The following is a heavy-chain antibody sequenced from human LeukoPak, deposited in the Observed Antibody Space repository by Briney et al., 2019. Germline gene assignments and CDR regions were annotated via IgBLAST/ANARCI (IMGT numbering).Heavy chain of an antibody. CDR3: AREGAVAGFFDY. CDR1: GYTFTGYY. CDR2: INPNSGGT. J-gene: IGHJ4*02. D-gene: IGHD6-19*01. V-gene: IGHV1-2*02. Sequence: ASVKVSCKASGYTFTGYYMHWVRQAPGQGLEWMGWINPNSGGTNCAQKFQGRVTMTRDTSISTAYMELSRLRSDDTAVYYCAREGAVAGFFDYWGQGTLVTVSS.